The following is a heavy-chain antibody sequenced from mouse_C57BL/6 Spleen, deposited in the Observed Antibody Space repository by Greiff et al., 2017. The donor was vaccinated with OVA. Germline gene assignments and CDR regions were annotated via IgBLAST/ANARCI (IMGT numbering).Heavy chain of an antibody. CDR3: VRHDYSNFYFDY. J-gene: IGHJ2*01. D-gene: IGHD2-5*01. CDR1: GFSFNTYA. CDR2: IRSKSNNYAT. V-gene: IGHV10-1*01. Sequence: EVTLVESGGGLVQPKGSLKLSCAASGFSFNTYAMNWVRPAPGKGLEWVARIRSKSNNYATYYADSVNDRFSISRDDSESMLYLQMNNLKTEDTAMYYCVRHDYSNFYFDYWGQGTTLTVSS.